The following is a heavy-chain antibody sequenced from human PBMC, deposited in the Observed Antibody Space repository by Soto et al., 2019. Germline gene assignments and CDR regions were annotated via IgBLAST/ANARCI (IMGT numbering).Heavy chain of an antibody. CDR3: ASVAYDYIWGSYRTFDY. CDR2: IKQDGSEK. J-gene: IGHJ4*02. D-gene: IGHD3-16*02. V-gene: IGHV3-7*01. Sequence: ESGGGLVQPGGSLRLSCAASGFTFSSYWMSWVRQAPGKGLEWVANIKQDGSEKYYVDSVKGRFTISRDNAKNSLYLQMNSLRAEDTAVYYCASVAYDYIWGSYRTFDYWGQGTLVTVSS. CDR1: GFTFSSYW.